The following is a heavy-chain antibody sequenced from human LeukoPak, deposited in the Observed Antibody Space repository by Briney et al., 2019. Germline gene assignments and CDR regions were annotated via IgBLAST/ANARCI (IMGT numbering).Heavy chain of an antibody. CDR3: ARDYRTGFDY. CDR2: ISTYNGNT. Sequence: ASVKVSCKASGYTFTSYDINWVRQATGQGLEWLGWISTYNGNTHYAQKLQGRVTMTTDTSTTTDYMELRGLRSDDTAVYYCARDYRTGFDYWGQGTLVTVSS. CDR1: GYTFTSYD. D-gene: IGHD7-27*01. V-gene: IGHV1-18*01. J-gene: IGHJ4*02.